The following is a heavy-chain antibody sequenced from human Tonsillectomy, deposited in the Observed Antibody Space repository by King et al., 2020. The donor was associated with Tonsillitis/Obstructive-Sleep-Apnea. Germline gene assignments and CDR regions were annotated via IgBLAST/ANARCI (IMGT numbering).Heavy chain of an antibody. CDR1: GGSISSSTDH. V-gene: IGHV4-39*01. CDR3: ARVYDRSGYSDRGAFDI. D-gene: IGHD3-22*01. CDR2: MSYRGRT. J-gene: IGHJ3*02. Sequence: QLQESGPGLVKPSENLSLTCAVSGGSISSSTDHWDWIRQPPGKGLEWIGSMSYRGRTYHNPSLKSRVSISVNTSKNQFFLNLSSVTAADTAVYYCARVYDRSGYSDRGAFDIWGQGTMVIVSS.